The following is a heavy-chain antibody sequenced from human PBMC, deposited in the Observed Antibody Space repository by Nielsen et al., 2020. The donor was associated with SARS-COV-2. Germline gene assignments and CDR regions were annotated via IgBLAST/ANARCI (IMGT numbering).Heavy chain of an antibody. V-gene: IGHV3-7*01. Sequence: GESLKISCAASGFTFSSYGMHWVRQAPGKGLEWVANIKQDGSEKYYVDSVKGRFTISRDNAKNSLYLQMNSLRAEDTAVYYCARVGSSSWYFDYWGQGTLVTVSS. CDR3: ARVGSSSWYFDY. CDR1: GFTFSSYG. D-gene: IGHD6-13*01. CDR2: IKQDGSEK. J-gene: IGHJ4*02.